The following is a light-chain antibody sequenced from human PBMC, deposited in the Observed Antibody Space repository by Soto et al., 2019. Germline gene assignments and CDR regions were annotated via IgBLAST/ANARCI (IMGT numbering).Light chain of an antibody. Sequence: EVVMTQSPATLSVSPGERVTLSCRASQSINAHLAWYQQKPGQAPRLLIHGASTRATGIPARFSGSGFGTEFILDISSLQYEDFAVYYCQQYNTWLWTFGQGTKVEIQ. CDR1: QSINAH. CDR3: QQYNTWLWT. J-gene: IGKJ1*01. CDR2: GAS. V-gene: IGKV3-15*01.